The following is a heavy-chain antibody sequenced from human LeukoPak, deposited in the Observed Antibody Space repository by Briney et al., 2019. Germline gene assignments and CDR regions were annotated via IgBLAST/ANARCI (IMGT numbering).Heavy chain of an antibody. D-gene: IGHD4-17*01. Sequence: ASVKVSCKASGYTFTSYDIIWVRQATGQGLEWMGWMNPNSGNTGYAQKFQGRVTMTRNTSISTAYMELSSLRSEDTAVYYCARGGRYGDYVVVSLESSQYYYYYYVMDVWGQGTTVTVSS. CDR1: GYTFTSYD. J-gene: IGHJ6*02. V-gene: IGHV1-8*01. CDR3: ARGGRYGDYVVVSLESSQYYYYYYVMDV. CDR2: MNPNSGNT.